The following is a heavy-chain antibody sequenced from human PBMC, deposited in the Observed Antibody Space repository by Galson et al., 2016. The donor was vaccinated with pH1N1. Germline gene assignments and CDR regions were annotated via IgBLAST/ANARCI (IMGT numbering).Heavy chain of an antibody. J-gene: IGHJ4*02. V-gene: IGHV1-46*01. CDR3: ARRVGRSFDY. Sequence: SVKVSCKASGYTFTTQYVNWVRQAPGQGLEWLGVIDPSGGSTTYAQKFQDRVTITRDTSATTAYMELSSLRFEDTAVYYCARRVGRSFDYWGQGTLVTVSS. CDR2: IDPSGGST. D-gene: IGHD3-16*01. CDR1: GYTFTTQY.